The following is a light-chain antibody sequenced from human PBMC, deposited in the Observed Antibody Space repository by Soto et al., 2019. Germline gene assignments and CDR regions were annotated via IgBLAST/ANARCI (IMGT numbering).Light chain of an antibody. Sequence: QSVLTQPPSVSAAPGQRVTISCSGSASNVGTHFVSWYQHLPGAAPKLLIYDNDERPSEIPDRFSGSKSDTSATLTITGLQTGDEADYYGGTWDSGLTAGVFGGGTKLTVL. CDR2: DND. V-gene: IGLV1-51*01. J-gene: IGLJ2*01. CDR3: GTWDSGLTAGV. CDR1: ASNVGTHF.